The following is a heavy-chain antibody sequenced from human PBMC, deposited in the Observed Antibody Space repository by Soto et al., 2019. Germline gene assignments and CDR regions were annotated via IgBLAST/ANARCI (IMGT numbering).Heavy chain of an antibody. CDR1: GFTFSNYG. CDR3: AKAGGRRFWPFDP. J-gene: IGHJ5*02. V-gene: IGHV3-30*18. CDR2: ISYDGTNK. Sequence: QVQLVESGGGVVQPGRSLRLSCAASGFTFSNYGMHWVRQAPGKGLEWVAVISYDGTNKYYADSVKGRFTISMDNSKNTLYLQMNSLRAEDTAVYHCAKAGGRRFWPFDPWGQGTLVTVSS. D-gene: IGHD3-3*01.